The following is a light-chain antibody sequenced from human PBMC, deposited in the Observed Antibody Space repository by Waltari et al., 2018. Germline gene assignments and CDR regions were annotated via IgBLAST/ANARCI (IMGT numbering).Light chain of an antibody. J-gene: IGKJ3*01. CDR3: QHYGSSLFT. Sequence: EIVLTQSPGTLSLSPGERATLSCRASQSVSSSYLAWYQQKPGQPPRLLIYAASSRATGIPDRFSGSGSGTDFTLTISRLEPEDFAVYYCQHYGSSLFTFGPGTKVDIK. V-gene: IGKV3-20*01. CDR1: QSVSSSY. CDR2: AAS.